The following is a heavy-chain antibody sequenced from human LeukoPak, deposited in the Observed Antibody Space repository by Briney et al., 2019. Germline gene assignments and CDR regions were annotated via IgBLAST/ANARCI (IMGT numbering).Heavy chain of an antibody. CDR3: AKDPPSTSRDAFYI. J-gene: IGHJ3*02. D-gene: IGHD1-26*01. V-gene: IGHV3-23*01. Sequence: PGGSLRLSCAASGFTFSTYAMSWVRQAPGKGMEWVSSISGSGGTTYYADSVKGRFTISRDNSKNTLYLQMDSLRAEDTALYYCAKDPPSTSRDAFYIWGQGTMVTVSS. CDR1: GFTFSTYA. CDR2: ISGSGGTT.